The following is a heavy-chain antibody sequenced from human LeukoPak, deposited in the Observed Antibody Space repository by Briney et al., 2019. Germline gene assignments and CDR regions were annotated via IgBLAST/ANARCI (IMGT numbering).Heavy chain of an antibody. V-gene: IGHV3-11*01. J-gene: IGHJ4*02. CDR3: ARGYPAMVSAPDY. D-gene: IGHD5-18*01. Sequence: GGSLRLSCAASGFTLSDYYMSWIRQAPGKGLEWVSYISSSGSTIYYADSVKGRFTISRDNAKNSLYLQMNSLRAEDTAVYYCARGYPAMVSAPDYWGQGTLVTVSS. CDR2: ISSSGSTI. CDR1: GFTLSDYY.